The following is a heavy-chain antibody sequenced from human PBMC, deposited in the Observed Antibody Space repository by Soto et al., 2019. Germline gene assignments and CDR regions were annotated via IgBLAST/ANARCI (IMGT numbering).Heavy chain of an antibody. CDR1: GFTFSNYG. Sequence: PGGSLRLSCAASGFTFSNYGMHWVRQAPGKGLDWVALTWNDGSNKYYTDSVKGRFTISRDNSKNTLYLQMNSLRAEDKALYYCARDMGYSSGHGFDLWGQGTLVTVSS. CDR3: ARDMGYSSGHGFDL. CDR2: TWNDGSNK. V-gene: IGHV3-33*01. D-gene: IGHD6-19*01. J-gene: IGHJ4*02.